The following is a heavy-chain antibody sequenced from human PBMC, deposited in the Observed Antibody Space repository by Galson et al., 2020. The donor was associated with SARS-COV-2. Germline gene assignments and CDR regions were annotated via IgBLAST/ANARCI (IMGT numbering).Heavy chain of an antibody. J-gene: IGHJ5*02. CDR2: MNPKSGNT. D-gene: IGHD5-18*01. Sequence: ASVKVSCKASGYTFTNYDINWVRQAPGQGLEWMGWMNPKSGNTGYVQKFQGRVTMTRDTSISTAYMELSSLRSEDTAVYYCARVWERGFSYGNWFDPWGQGTLVTVSS. CDR1: GYTFTNYD. V-gene: IGHV1-8*01. CDR3: ARVWERGFSYGNWFDP.